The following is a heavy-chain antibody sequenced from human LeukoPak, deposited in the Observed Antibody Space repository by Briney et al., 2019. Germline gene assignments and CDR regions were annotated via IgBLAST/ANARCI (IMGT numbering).Heavy chain of an antibody. CDR1: GGSISSYY. CDR3: ARFVAQAGITIFGVGRGLDAFDI. CDR2: IYTSGST. V-gene: IGHV4-4*09. D-gene: IGHD3-3*01. J-gene: IGHJ3*02. Sequence: PSETLSLTCTVPGGSISSYYWSWIRQPPGKGLEWIGYIYTSGSTNCKPSLKSRVTISVDTSKNQFSLKLSSVTAADTAVYYCARFVAQAGITIFGVGRGLDAFDIWGQGTMVTVSS.